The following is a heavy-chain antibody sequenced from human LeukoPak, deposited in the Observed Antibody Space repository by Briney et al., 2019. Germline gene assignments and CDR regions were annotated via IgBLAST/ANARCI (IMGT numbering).Heavy chain of an antibody. CDR3: AKARYPDGDRDFDY. J-gene: IGHJ4*02. V-gene: IGHV3-30*18. Sequence: GSLRLSCAASGFTFSSYGMHWVRQAPGKGLEWVAVISYDGSNKYYADSVKGRFTISRDNSKNTLYLQMNSLRAEDTAVYYCAKARYPDGDRDFDYWGQGTLVTVSS. D-gene: IGHD4-17*01. CDR2: ISYDGSNK. CDR1: GFTFSSYG.